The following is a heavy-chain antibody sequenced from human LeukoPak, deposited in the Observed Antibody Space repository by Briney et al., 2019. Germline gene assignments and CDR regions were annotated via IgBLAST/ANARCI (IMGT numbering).Heavy chain of an antibody. CDR2: INHSGST. D-gene: IGHD3-22*01. V-gene: IGHV4-34*01. Sequence: SETLPLTCAVYGGSFSGYYWSWIRQPPGKGLEWIGEINHSGSTNYNPSLKSRVTISVDTSKNQFSLKLSSVTAADTAVYYCASHSSVHWFDPWGQGTLVTVSS. J-gene: IGHJ5*02. CDR1: GGSFSGYY. CDR3: ASHSSVHWFDP.